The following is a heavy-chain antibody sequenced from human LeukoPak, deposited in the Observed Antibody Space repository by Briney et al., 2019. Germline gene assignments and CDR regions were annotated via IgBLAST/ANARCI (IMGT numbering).Heavy chain of an antibody. Sequence: PSETLSLTCTVSGGSISSYYWSWIREPPEKGLEWIGYIYYSGSTNYNPSLKSRVTISVDTSKNQFSLKLTSVTAADTAVYYCAGFYGTTDYWGQGTLVTVSS. D-gene: IGHD2/OR15-2a*01. CDR1: GGSISSYY. CDR2: IYYSGST. V-gene: IGHV4-59*08. J-gene: IGHJ4*02. CDR3: AGFYGTTDY.